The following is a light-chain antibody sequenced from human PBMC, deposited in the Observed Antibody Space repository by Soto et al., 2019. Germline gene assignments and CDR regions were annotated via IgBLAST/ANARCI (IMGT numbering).Light chain of an antibody. V-gene: IGKV1-9*01. CDR3: QQLNSYRVT. J-gene: IGKJ3*01. Sequence: DIQLTQSPSFLSASVGDRVTIACRSIQGISSYLAWYQQKPGKAPKLLIYAASTLQSGVPSRFSGSGSGTEFTLTISSLQPEDFATYYCQQLNSYRVTFGPGTKVDIK. CDR1: QGISSY. CDR2: AAS.